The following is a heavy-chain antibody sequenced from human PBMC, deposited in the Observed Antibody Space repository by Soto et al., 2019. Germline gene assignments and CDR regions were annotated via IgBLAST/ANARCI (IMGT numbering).Heavy chain of an antibody. CDR3: ARVPSTYYYDSSGYYYNWFDP. Sequence: QVPLQESGPGLVKPSQTLSLTCTVSGGSISSGDYYWSWIRQPPGKGLEWIGYIYYRGTTYYNPSLKSRLSMSVDTSKNQFSLKLSSVTAADTAVYYCARVPSTYYYDSSGYYYNWFDPWGQGTLVTVSS. D-gene: IGHD3-22*01. CDR1: GGSISSGDYY. J-gene: IGHJ5*02. CDR2: IYYRGTT. V-gene: IGHV4-30-4*01.